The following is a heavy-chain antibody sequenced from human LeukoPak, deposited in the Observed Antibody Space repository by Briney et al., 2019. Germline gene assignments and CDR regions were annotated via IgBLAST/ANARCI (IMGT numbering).Heavy chain of an antibody. CDR3: ARGLGYYYGSGSYGY. CDR1: GGSISSGGYY. CDR2: IYYSGST. J-gene: IGHJ4*02. Sequence: SETLSLTCTVSGGSISSGGYYWSWIRQHPGKGLEWIGYIYYSGSTYYNPSLKSRVNISVDSSKNQFSLKLSSVTAADTAVYHCARGLGYYYGSGSYGYWGQGTLVTVSS. D-gene: IGHD3-10*01. V-gene: IGHV4-31*03.